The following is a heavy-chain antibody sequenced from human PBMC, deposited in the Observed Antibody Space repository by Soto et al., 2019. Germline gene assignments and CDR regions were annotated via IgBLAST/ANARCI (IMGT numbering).Heavy chain of an antibody. V-gene: IGHV4-61*01. Sequence: SETLSLTCTVSGGSVSSGSYYWSWIRQPPGKGLEWIGYIYYSGSTNYNPSLKSRVTISVDTSKNQFSLKLSSVTAAGTAVYYCARGLMWELLGRDYYYGMDVWGQGTTVTVSS. CDR3: ARGLMWELLGRDYYYGMDV. CDR2: IYYSGST. J-gene: IGHJ6*02. D-gene: IGHD1-26*01. CDR1: GGSVSSGSYY.